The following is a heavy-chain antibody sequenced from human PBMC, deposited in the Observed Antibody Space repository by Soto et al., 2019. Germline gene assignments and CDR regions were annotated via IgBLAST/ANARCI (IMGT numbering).Heavy chain of an antibody. J-gene: IGHJ4*02. D-gene: IGHD3-10*01. CDR2: FRSGGDDDTT. CDR3: AKKVNSGSGSQFFDY. CDR1: GFTFSSYS. Sequence: EVQLLESGGGLVQPGGSLRLSCAASGFTFSSYSMSWVRQAPGKGLEWVSGFRSGGDDDTTYYADSVRGRFTISRYNAKNTLFLQMNSLRAEDTAIYYCAKKVNSGSGSQFFDYWGQGTLVTVSS. V-gene: IGHV3-23*01.